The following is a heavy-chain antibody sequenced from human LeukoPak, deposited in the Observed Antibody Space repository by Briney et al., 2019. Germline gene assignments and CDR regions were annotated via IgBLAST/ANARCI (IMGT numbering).Heavy chain of an antibody. Sequence: SETLSLICTVSGGSISSYYWSWLRQPPGKGLEWIGYIYYSGSTNYNPSLKSRVTISVDTSKNQFSLKLSSVTAADTAVYYCASSSDSSGYQWGSIDYWGQGTLVTVSS. D-gene: IGHD3-22*01. CDR3: ASSSDSSGYQWGSIDY. J-gene: IGHJ4*02. CDR2: IYYSGST. V-gene: IGHV4-59*01. CDR1: GGSISSYY.